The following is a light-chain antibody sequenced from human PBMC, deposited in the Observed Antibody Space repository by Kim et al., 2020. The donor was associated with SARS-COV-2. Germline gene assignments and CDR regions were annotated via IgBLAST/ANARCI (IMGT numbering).Light chain of an antibody. J-gene: IGLJ3*02. Sequence: GQRVTSSCSGSSSNIGSNYVYWYQQLPGTAPKLLIYRNSQRPSGVSDRFYGSRSGTSDSLDISELRSEDEADYYCVAWDDSLSGWVFGGGAKVT. CDR3: VAWDDSLSGWV. V-gene: IGLV1-47*01. CDR1: SSNIGSNY. CDR2: RNS.